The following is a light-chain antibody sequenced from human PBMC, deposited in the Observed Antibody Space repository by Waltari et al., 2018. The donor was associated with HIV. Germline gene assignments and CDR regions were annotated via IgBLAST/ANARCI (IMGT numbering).Light chain of an antibody. CDR3: QVWDTSSDHYV. V-gene: IGLV3-21*02. CDR1: NIGSKS. J-gene: IGLJ1*01. CDR2: DDR. Sequence: SYVLTQPPSVSVAPGQTARITCGGNNIGSKSVHWYQGKPGQAPVLVVYDDRDRPSGIPGRFAGSNSGNTATLTISRVEAGDEADYYCQVWDTSSDHYVFGAGTKVTVL.